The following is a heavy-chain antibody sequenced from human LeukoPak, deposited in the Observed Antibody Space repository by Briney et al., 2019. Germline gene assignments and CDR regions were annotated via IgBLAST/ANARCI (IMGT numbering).Heavy chain of an antibody. D-gene: IGHD3-22*01. V-gene: IGHV3-23*01. CDR3: ARASDYDSSANYYDY. CDR2: INGSGGNT. Sequence: GASLRLSCAASGFTFSSYAMSWVRQAPGKGLEWVSAINGSGGNTYYADSVKGRFTISRDNSKNTLYLQMNRLRAEDTAVYYCARASDYDSSANYYDYWGQGTLVTVSS. J-gene: IGHJ4*02. CDR1: GFTFSSYA.